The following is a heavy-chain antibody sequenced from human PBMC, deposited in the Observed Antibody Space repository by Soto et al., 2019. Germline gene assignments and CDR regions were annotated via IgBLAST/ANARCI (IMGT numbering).Heavy chain of an antibody. CDR3: ARRGFGPLHGLVDV. V-gene: IGHV4-59*08. Sequence: QVQLQESGPGLVKPSETLSLSCTVSGGSISSYYWSWFRQSPGKRMEWIGYVHHSWGSSYNPSLQSRVAISLDASKSQFSLKVTSVTATATAVYYCARRGFGPLHGLVDVWGQGTTVTVSS. CDR1: GGSISSYY. D-gene: IGHD3-10*01. J-gene: IGHJ6*02. CDR2: VHHSWGS.